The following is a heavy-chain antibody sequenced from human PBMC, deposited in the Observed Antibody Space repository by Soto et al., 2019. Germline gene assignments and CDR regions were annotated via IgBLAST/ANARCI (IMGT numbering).Heavy chain of an antibody. CDR2: ISYDGSKK. Sequence: QVQLVESGGGVVQPGRSLRLSCAASGFTFDNYGLHWVRQAPGKGLEWVAVISYDGSKKFYADSVTGRFTISRDNSKNTLYLQMITLRVEDTAVYYCAKDRDVVVVVTATRGLDVWGQGTTVTVSS. J-gene: IGHJ6*02. CDR3: AKDRDVVVVVTATRGLDV. V-gene: IGHV3-30*18. D-gene: IGHD2-15*01. CDR1: GFTFDNYG.